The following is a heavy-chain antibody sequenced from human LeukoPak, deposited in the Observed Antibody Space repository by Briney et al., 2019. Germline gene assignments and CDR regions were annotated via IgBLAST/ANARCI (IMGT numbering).Heavy chain of an antibody. CDR3: ARDGGYCSSTSCYIGH. CDR1: GGTFSSYA. V-gene: IGHV1-69*13. Sequence: GASVKVSCKASGGTFSSYAISWVRQAPGQGLEWMGGIIPIFGTANYAQKFQGRVTITADESTSTAYMELSSLRSEDTAVYYCARDGGYCSSTSCYIGHWGQGTLVTVSS. D-gene: IGHD2-2*02. CDR2: IIPIFGTA. J-gene: IGHJ4*02.